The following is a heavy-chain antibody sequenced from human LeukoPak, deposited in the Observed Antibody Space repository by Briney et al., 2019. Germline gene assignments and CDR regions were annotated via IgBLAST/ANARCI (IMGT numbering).Heavy chain of an antibody. CDR1: RFTFSSYW. CDR2: IKQDGNEK. CDR3: ARDYHGHFEY. Sequence: PGGSLRLSCEASRFTFSSYWMSWVRQAPGKGLEWVANIKQDGNEKYYVDSVKGRFTISRDNAKNSLYLQMNSLRVEDTAVYYCARDYHGHFEYWGQGTLVTVSS. J-gene: IGHJ4*02. D-gene: IGHD2-2*01. V-gene: IGHV3-7*05.